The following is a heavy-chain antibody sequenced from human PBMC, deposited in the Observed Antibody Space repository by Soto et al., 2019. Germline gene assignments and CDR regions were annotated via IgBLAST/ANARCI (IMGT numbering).Heavy chain of an antibody. Sequence: SETLSLTCTVSGGSISSYYWSWIRQPPGKGLEWIGYIYYSGSTNYNPSLKSRVTISVDTSKNQFSLKLSSVTAADTAVYYCARDRLGRYCTNGVCYPMYGMAVWGQGTTVTVSS. J-gene: IGHJ6*02. D-gene: IGHD2-8*01. V-gene: IGHV4-59*01. CDR1: GGSISSYY. CDR3: ARDRLGRYCTNGVCYPMYGMAV. CDR2: IYYSGST.